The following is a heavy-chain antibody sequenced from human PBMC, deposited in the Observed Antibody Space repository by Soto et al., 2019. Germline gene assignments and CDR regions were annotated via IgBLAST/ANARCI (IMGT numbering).Heavy chain of an antibody. V-gene: IGHV3-23*01. CDR1: GFTFSSYA. D-gene: IGHD3-10*01. CDR2: VSGSGGST. Sequence: EVQLLESGGGWVQPGGSLRLSCAASGFTFSSYAMSWVRQAPGKGLEWVSAVSGSGGSTYYADSVKGRFTISRDNSKNTLYLQMNSLRAEDTAVYYCAKDRGAPGGYFDYWGQGTLVTVSS. CDR3: AKDRGAPGGYFDY. J-gene: IGHJ4*02.